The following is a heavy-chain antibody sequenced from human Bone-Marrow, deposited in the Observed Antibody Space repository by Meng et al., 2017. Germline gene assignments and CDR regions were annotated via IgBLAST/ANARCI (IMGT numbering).Heavy chain of an antibody. CDR1: GGSLTSSNYF. CDR2: IYYSGTT. CDR3: ARVTQDYDLPRWFDY. V-gene: IGHV4-39*01. J-gene: IGHJ4*02. D-gene: IGHD3-22*01. Sequence: QLQLQESGPGLVKPSETLSLTCSGSGGSLTSSNYFWGWIRQPPGKGLDWIGNIYYSGTTYYSLSLKSRVTISVDTSKNQLSLKLSSVTAADTAVYYCARVTQDYDLPRWFDYWGQGTLVTVSS.